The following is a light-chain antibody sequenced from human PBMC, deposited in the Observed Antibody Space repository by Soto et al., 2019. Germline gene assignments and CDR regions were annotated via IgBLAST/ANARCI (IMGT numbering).Light chain of an antibody. CDR2: GAS. V-gene: IGKV3-20*01. J-gene: IGKJ1*01. CDR3: HQYGSSPRT. CDR1: QSVSSNF. Sequence: EIVLTQSPGTLSLSPGDRATLSCRASQSVSSNFLAWYRQQPGQAPRLLIYGASIRATGIPDRFSGSGSGTDFTLTIRRLEPEDFSMYFCHQYGSSPRTFGQGTKVDIK.